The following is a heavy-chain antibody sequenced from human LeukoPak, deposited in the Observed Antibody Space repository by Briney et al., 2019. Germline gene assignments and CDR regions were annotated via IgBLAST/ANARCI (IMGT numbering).Heavy chain of an antibody. Sequence: ASVKVSCKASGYTFTSYGISWVRQAPGQGLELMGWISAYNSNTNYAQKLQGRVTITTDTSTSTAYMELRSLRSDDTAVYYCARITARITMIVVVPSHAFDIWGQGTMVTVSS. CDR1: GYTFTSYG. CDR2: ISAYNSNT. CDR3: ARITARITMIVVVPSHAFDI. V-gene: IGHV1-18*01. D-gene: IGHD3-22*01. J-gene: IGHJ3*02.